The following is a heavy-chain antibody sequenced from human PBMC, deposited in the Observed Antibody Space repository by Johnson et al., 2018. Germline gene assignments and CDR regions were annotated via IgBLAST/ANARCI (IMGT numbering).Heavy chain of an antibody. J-gene: IGHJ6*02. V-gene: IGHV3-30*03. CDR2: ISYDGSNK. CDR3: ARDRTGGGCYYGMDV. Sequence: QVQLVESGGGVVQPGRSLRLSCAASGFTFSSYGMHWVRQAPGKGLEWVAVISYDGSNKYYADPVNGRFTISRDNSKNSLYLQMSSLRAEDTAVYYCARDRTGGGCYYGMDVWGQGTTVTVSS. D-gene: IGHD2-8*02. CDR1: GFTFSSYG.